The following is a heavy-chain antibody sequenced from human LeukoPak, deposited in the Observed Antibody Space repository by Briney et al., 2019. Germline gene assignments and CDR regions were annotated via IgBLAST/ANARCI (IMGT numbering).Heavy chain of an antibody. Sequence: GGSLRLSCAASGFTFSSYAMSWVRQAPGEGLEWVSAISGSGGSTYYADSVKGRFTISRDNSKNTLYLQMNSLRAEDTAVYYCAIQGRLYDILTGYPIDYWGQGTLVTVSS. D-gene: IGHD3-9*01. CDR3: AIQGRLYDILTGYPIDY. V-gene: IGHV3-23*01. CDR2: ISGSGGST. CDR1: GFTFSSYA. J-gene: IGHJ4*02.